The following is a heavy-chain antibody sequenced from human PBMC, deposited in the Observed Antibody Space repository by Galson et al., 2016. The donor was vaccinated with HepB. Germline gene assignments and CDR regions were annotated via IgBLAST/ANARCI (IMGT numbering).Heavy chain of an antibody. CDR3: ANTYRSPDYYNGMDV. V-gene: IGHV3-23*01. CDR1: GFTFSNYG. CDR2: ICSSDYSGDCT. Sequence: SLRLSCAASGFTFSNYGMHWVRQAPGKGLEWVSTICSSDYSGDCTYYADSVKGRFTISRDNSRNTLYLQMNSLRAEDTALYYCANTYRSPDYYNGMDVWGQGTTVTVSS. D-gene: IGHD1-26*01. J-gene: IGHJ6*02.